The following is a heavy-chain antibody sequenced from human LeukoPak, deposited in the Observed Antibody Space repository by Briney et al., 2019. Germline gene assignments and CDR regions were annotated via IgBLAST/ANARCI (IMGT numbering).Heavy chain of an antibody. CDR3: AKAYYDILTGYPDY. Sequence: GGSLRLSCAASGFTFSSYAMSWVRQAPGKGLEWVSAISGSGGSTYYADSVKGRFTISRDNSKNTLYLQMNSLRAEDTAVYYCAKAYYDILTGYPDYWGQGTLVTVSS. D-gene: IGHD3-9*01. V-gene: IGHV3-23*01. CDR2: ISGSGGST. J-gene: IGHJ4*02. CDR1: GFTFSSYA.